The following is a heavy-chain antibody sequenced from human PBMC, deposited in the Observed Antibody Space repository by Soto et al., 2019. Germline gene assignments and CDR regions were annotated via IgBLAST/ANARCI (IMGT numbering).Heavy chain of an antibody. CDR2: ISHDGINK. J-gene: IGHJ5*01. V-gene: IGHV3-30-3*01. CDR1: GSTFSSSA. CDR3: ARGADWFDS. Sequence: GGSLRLSCAASGSTFSSSAMHWVRQAPGKGLEWVATISHDGINKYYADSMKGPFTISRDNSKNTLYLQMNTLRPEDTAVYYCARGADWFDSWGQGTLVTVSS.